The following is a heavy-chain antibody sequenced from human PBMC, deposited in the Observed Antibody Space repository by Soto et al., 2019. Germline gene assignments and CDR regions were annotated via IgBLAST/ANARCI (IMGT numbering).Heavy chain of an antibody. Sequence: GASVKVSCKASGGTFSSYAISWVRQAPGQGLEWMGGIIPIFGTANYAQKFQGRVTITADESTSTAYMELSSLRSEDTAVYYCSKHYYGSGFDYWGQGTLVTVSS. V-gene: IGHV1-69*13. CDR1: GGTFSSYA. J-gene: IGHJ4*02. D-gene: IGHD3-10*01. CDR3: SKHYYGSGFDY. CDR2: IIPIFGTA.